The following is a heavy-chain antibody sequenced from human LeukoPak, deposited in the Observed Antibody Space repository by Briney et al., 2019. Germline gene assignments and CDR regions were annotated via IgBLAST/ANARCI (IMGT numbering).Heavy chain of an antibody. Sequence: ASVKVSCKASGYTFTSYYMHWVRQAPGQGLEWMGIINPSGGSTSYAQKFQGRVTMTRDTSTSTVYMELSSLRSEDTAVYYCARDWGKGYCSGSYDSLEGWFDPWGQGTLVTVSS. CDR2: INPSGGST. CDR3: ARDWGKGYCSGSYDSLEGWFDP. CDR1: GYTFTSYY. D-gene: IGHD3-10*01. J-gene: IGHJ5*02. V-gene: IGHV1-46*01.